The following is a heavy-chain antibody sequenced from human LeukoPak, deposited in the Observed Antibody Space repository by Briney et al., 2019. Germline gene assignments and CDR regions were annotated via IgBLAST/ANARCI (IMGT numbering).Heavy chain of an antibody. D-gene: IGHD6-13*01. CDR3: ARLNGAKYSSSSVGWAPLYYYYYYGMDV. V-gene: IGHV1-18*01. J-gene: IGHJ6*02. CDR2: ISAYNGST. Sequence: ASVKVSCKASGYTFTSYGISWVRQAPGQGLEWMGWISAYNGSTNYAQKLQGRVTMTTDTSTSTAYMELRSLRSDDTAVYYCARLNGAKYSSSSVGWAPLYYYYYYGMDVWGQGTTVTVSS. CDR1: GYTFTSYG.